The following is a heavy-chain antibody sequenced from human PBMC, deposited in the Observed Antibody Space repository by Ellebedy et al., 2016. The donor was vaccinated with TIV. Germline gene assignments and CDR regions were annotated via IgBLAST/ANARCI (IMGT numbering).Heavy chain of an antibody. D-gene: IGHD6-13*01. CDR1: GFSFGDYA. CDR3: AMAPSGSRNFDF. Sequence: GESLKISXIGSGFSFGDYAMSWFRQAPGKGLEWVSFIRTKQSGGTIEYAASLKDRFTISRDDSKGIAYLQMDSLKVEDTALYYCAMAPSGSRNFDFWGQGTLVTVSS. CDR2: IRTKQSGGTI. J-gene: IGHJ4*02. V-gene: IGHV3-49*03.